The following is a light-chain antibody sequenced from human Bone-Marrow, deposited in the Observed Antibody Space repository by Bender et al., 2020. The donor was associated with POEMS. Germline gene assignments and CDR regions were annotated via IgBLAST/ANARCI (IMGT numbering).Light chain of an antibody. CDR1: SSDIGSYNF. Sequence: QSALTQPASVSGSPGQSITLSCTGISSDIGSYNFVSWYQYHPGKAPKLMIYEGSKRPSGVSDRFSGSGSGNTASLTISGLQTEDEADYYCSSYTSSTSTYVFGTGTKVTVL. CDR3: SSYTSSTSTYV. J-gene: IGLJ1*01. V-gene: IGLV2-14*02. CDR2: EGS.